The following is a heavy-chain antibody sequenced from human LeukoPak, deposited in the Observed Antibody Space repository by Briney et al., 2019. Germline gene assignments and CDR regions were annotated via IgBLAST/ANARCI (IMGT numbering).Heavy chain of an antibody. CDR1: GFTFINYA. V-gene: IGHV3-30-3*01. CDR3: AKVLDDYYYGMDV. D-gene: IGHD3-16*01. J-gene: IGHJ6*02. Sequence: PGGSLRLSCAASGFTFINYAMHWVRQAPGKGLEWVALISYDGSNKYYADSVKGRFTISRDNSKNTLYLQMNSLRAEDTAVYYCAKVLDDYYYGMDVWGQGTTVTVSS. CDR2: ISYDGSNK.